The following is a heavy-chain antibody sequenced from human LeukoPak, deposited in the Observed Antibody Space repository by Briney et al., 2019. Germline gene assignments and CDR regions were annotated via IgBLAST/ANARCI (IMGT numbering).Heavy chain of an antibody. CDR2: IYYSGST. Sequence: SETLSLTCTVSGGSISSYYWSWIRQHPGKGLEWIGYIYYSGSTNYNPSLKSRVTISVDTSKNQFSLKLSSVTAADTAVYYCASGQYYDSSGYPPAEYFQHWGQGTLVTVSS. CDR1: GGSISSYY. J-gene: IGHJ1*01. D-gene: IGHD3-22*01. CDR3: ASGQYYDSSGYPPAEYFQH. V-gene: IGHV4-59*01.